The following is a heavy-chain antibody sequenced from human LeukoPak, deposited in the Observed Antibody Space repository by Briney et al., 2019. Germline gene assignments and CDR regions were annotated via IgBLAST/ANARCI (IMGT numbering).Heavy chain of an antibody. CDR1: GFTFGDYW. D-gene: IGHD2-15*01. CDR2: LNQDGSEK. V-gene: IGHV3-7*01. CDR3: GAGRKGACSPNY. J-gene: IGHJ4*02. Sequence: PGGSLTLSCAASGFTFGDYWLTWLRQAPGKGLDGVANLNQDGSEKYYVDSVKGRFTISRDNAKNSLYLQMNGLRAEGTAVYYCGAGRKGACSPNYWGQGSLVTASS.